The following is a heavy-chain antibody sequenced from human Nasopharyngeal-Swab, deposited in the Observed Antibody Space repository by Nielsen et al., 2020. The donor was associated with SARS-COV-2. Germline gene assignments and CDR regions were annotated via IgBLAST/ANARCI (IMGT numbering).Heavy chain of an antibody. CDR3: ARVLATYFDY. D-gene: IGHD2/OR15-2a*01. CDR2: INPNSGGT. Sequence: ASVKVSCKASGYTFTSYDINWVRQAPGQGLEWMGWINPNSGGTNYAQRFQGRVTMTRDTSISTAYMELSRLRSDDTAVYYCARVLATYFDYWGQGTLVTVSS. V-gene: IGHV1-2*02. J-gene: IGHJ4*02. CDR1: GYTFTSYD.